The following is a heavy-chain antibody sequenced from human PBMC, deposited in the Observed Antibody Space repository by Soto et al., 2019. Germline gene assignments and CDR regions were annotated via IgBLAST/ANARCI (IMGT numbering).Heavy chain of an antibody. J-gene: IGHJ5*02. CDR3: ATKALGYCSGGSCLPWFDP. CDR2: ISYDGSNK. D-gene: IGHD2-15*01. CDR1: GFTFSSYG. V-gene: IGHV3-30*03. Sequence: GGSLRLSCAASGFTFSSYGMHWVRQAPGKGLEWVAVISYDGSNKYYADSVKGRFTISRDNSKNTLYLQMNSLRAEDTAVYYCATKALGYCSGGSCLPWFDPWGQGTLVTVSS.